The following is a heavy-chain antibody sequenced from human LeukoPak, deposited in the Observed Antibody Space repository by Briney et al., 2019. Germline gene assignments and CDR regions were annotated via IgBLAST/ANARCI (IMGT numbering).Heavy chain of an antibody. Sequence: GRSLRLSCAASGFTFSNYAMHWVRQAPGKGLEWVAVISYDGSNKYYADSVKGRFTISRDNSKNTLYLQMNSLRAEDTAVYYCAALQLWFLGSWGQGTLVTVSS. D-gene: IGHD5-18*01. CDR3: AALQLWFLGS. J-gene: IGHJ5*02. CDR1: GFTFSNYA. V-gene: IGHV3-30-3*01. CDR2: ISYDGSNK.